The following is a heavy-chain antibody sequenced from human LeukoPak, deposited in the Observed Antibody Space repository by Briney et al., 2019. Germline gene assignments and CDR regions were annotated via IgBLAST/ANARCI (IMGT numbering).Heavy chain of an antibody. V-gene: IGHV3-23*01. Sequence: GALRLSCAASGFTFNNYAMNWVRQAPGKGLEWVSVISGSGGTTYYADSVKGRFTISRDSSKNTLYLQMNSLRAEDTAVYYCAKVSGGGLYYDGMDVWGQGTTVTVSS. J-gene: IGHJ6*02. CDR1: GFTFNNYA. CDR3: AKVSGGGLYYDGMDV. D-gene: IGHD1-14*01. CDR2: ISGSGGTT.